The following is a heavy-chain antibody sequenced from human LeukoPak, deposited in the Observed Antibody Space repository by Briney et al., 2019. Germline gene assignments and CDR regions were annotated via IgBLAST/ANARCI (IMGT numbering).Heavy chain of an antibody. J-gene: IGHJ4*02. CDR2: INYDGNST. V-gene: IGHV3-74*01. CDR1: GFTFSDYA. D-gene: IGHD6-19*01. Sequence: PGRSLRLSCAASGFTFSDYAMHWVRQAPGKGLVWVSRINYDGNSTTYADSVKGRFTISRDNAKNTLYLQMISLRVEDTAVYYCARDEGSGLGYWGQGNLVTVAS. CDR3: ARDEGSGLGY.